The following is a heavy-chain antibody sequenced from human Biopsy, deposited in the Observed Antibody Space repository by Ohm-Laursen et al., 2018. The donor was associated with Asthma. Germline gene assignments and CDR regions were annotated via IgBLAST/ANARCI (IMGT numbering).Heavy chain of an antibody. V-gene: IGHV1-69*01. Sequence: GPQVKVSCKSLGGTFNTYVIGWVRQAPGQGLEWMGGINSVFGTTTYPQKFQDRVTITADDSTSTVYMELSSLRSEDTAVYYCARKAGSCISRTCYSLDFWGQGTLVTVSS. D-gene: IGHD2-2*01. J-gene: IGHJ4*02. CDR2: INSVFGTT. CDR3: ARKAGSCISRTCYSLDF. CDR1: GGTFNTYV.